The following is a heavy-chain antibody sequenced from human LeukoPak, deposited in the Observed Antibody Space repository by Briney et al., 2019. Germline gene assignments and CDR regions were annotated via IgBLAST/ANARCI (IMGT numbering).Heavy chain of an antibody. D-gene: IGHD3-22*01. J-gene: IGHJ4*02. Sequence: GGSLRLSCAASGFTFSRYSMNWVRQAPGKGLEWVSYISSSSSTIYYADSVKGRFTISRDNAKNSLYLQMNSLRAEDTAVYYCARSYYYDSSGYQNWGQGTLVTVSS. V-gene: IGHV3-48*01. CDR2: ISSSSSTI. CDR1: GFTFSRYS. CDR3: ARSYYYDSSGYQN.